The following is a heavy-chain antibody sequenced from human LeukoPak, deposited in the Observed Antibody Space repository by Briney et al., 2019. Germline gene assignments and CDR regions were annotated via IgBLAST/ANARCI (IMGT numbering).Heavy chain of an antibody. CDR1: GFIVSDSY. J-gene: IGHJ1*01. CDR3: ARRTGAAPGEFFLH. V-gene: IGHV3-53*01. CDR2: IYSSGST. D-gene: IGHD6-19*01. Sequence: GGSLRLSCAGSGFIVSDSYTSWVRQGPGKGLEWVSAIYSSGSTDYADSVRGRFTIARDTSKNMVYLQMDSLTAEDTATYYCARRTGAAPGEFFLHWGQGTLVTVSS.